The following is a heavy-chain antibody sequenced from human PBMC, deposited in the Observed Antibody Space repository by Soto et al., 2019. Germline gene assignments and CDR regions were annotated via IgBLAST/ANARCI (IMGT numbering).Heavy chain of an antibody. D-gene: IGHD2-21*02. J-gene: IGHJ4*02. CDR1: GDTFSDYY. CDR3: ARGGHVVVVTAALDY. Sequence: QVQLMQSGAEVKKPGASVKVSCKASGDTFSDYYIHWVRQAPGQGLEWMGTVNPSGGHTTYSQHFLGRVTMTRDTSTSTHHMELTSLTSGDTAVYYCARGGHVVVVTAALDYWGQGTLVTVSS. CDR2: VNPSGGHT. V-gene: IGHV1-46*01.